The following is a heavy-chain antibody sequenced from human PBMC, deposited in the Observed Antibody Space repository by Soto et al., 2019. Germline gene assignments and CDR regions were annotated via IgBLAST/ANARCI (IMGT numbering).Heavy chain of an antibody. D-gene: IGHD5-12*01. CDR1: GGSISSSSYY. CDR3: ARRKRDGYNYIDY. CDR2: IYYGGST. Sequence: PSETLSLTCNASGGSISSSSYYSGWIRQPPGKGLEWIGAIYYGGSTFYNAALNSRVTIYVDTCTNQFSLKLSSVTAADTAVYYCARRKRDGYNYIDYWGQGTPVAASS. J-gene: IGHJ4*02. V-gene: IGHV4-39*01.